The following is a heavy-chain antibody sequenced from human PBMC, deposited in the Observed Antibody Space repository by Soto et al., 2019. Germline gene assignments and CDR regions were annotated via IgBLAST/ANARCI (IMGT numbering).Heavy chain of an antibody. CDR3: ARIEYVTRKTSGAEWVDY. CDR2: IIPIFGTA. CDR1: GGTFSSYA. V-gene: IGHV1-69*13. Sequence: ASVKVSCKASGGTFSSYAISWVRQAPGQGLEWMGGIIPIFGTANYAQKFQGRVTITADESTSTAYMELSSLRSEDTAVYYCARIEYVTRKTSGAEWVDYWGQGTLVTVSS. J-gene: IGHJ4*02. D-gene: IGHD1-26*01.